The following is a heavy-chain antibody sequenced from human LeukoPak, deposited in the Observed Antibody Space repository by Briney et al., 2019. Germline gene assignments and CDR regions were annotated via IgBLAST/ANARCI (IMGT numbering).Heavy chain of an antibody. J-gene: IGHJ5*02. D-gene: IGHD2-15*01. CDR3: ARHSPGYCSGGSCYAVRGWFDL. CDR1: GGSISSYY. V-gene: IGHV4-4*09. Sequence: SETLSLTCTVSGGSISSYYWSWIRQPPGKGLEWIGYIYTSGSTNYNPSLESRVTISVDTSKNQFSLKLSSVTAADTAVYYCARHSPGYCSGGSCYAVRGWFDLWGQGTLVTVSS. CDR2: IYTSGST.